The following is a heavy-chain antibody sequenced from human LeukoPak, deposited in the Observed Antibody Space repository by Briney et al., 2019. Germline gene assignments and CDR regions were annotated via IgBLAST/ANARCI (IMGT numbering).Heavy chain of an antibody. Sequence: PSDTLSLTCTLSGASISSFSWSCIRHPPGKGLEKIGYIYYTGGTHYNPSLQSRDTISVYTPKNTFSLRLSSVPAADPAVYYCARHPSKSSAFGYWGEGARVSVSS. CDR2: IYYTGGT. V-gene: IGHV4-59*08. CDR1: GASISSFS. J-gene: IGHJ4*02. D-gene: IGHD2-2*01. CDR3: ARHPSKSSAFGY.